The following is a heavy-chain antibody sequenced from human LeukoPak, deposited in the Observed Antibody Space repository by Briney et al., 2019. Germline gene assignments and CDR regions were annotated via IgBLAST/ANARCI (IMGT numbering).Heavy chain of an antibody. V-gene: IGHV1-2*06. CDR2: ISPNSGGT. CDR1: GYTFTGYY. D-gene: IGHD2-2*01. Sequence: ASVKVSCKASGYTFTGYYMHWVRQAPGQGLEWMGRISPNSGGTNYAQKFQGRVTMTRDTSISTAYMELSRLRSDDTAVYYCASPLIVVVPAVDYWGQGTLVTVSS. J-gene: IGHJ4*02. CDR3: ASPLIVVVPAVDY.